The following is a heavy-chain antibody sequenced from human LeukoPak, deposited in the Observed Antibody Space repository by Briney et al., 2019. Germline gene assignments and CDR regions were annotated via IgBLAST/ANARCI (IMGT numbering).Heavy chain of an antibody. CDR3: ARGNPPYDSSSWYPHY. CDR1: GGSISSGSYY. Sequence: SETLSLTCTVSGGSISSGSYYWGWIRQPPGKGLEWIGRIYYSGSTYYNPSLQSRVTISIDTSKNQFSLKLSSVTAADTAVYYCARGNPPYDSSSWYPHYWGQGTLVTVSS. V-gene: IGHV4-39*07. CDR2: IYYSGST. J-gene: IGHJ4*02. D-gene: IGHD6-13*01.